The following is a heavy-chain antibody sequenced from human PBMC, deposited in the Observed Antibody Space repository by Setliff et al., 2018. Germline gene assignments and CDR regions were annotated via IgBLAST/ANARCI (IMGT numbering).Heavy chain of an antibody. CDR1: GDSISGVSHY. CDR3: ARHRRSCSGASCHFDY. V-gene: IGHV4-39*01. CDR2: IDYSGNT. Sequence: SETLSLTCTVSGDSISGVSHYWGWIRQSPGRGLEWLGSIDYSGNTFYNPSLKSRVSMSVDMSTKQFSLMLSSMTAADATVYYCARHRRSCSGASCHFDYWGRGALVTVSS. J-gene: IGHJ4*02. D-gene: IGHD2-15*01.